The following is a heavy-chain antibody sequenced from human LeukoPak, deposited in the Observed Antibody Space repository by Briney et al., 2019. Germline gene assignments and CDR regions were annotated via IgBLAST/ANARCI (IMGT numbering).Heavy chain of an antibody. CDR3: AKAPFGVMVPGVTYFDY. CDR1: GFTFSDYY. CDR2: ISSSGSSF. Sequence: GGSLRLSCAASGFTFSDYYMSWIRQSPGKGLEWVSYISSSGSSFYYADSVKGRFTISRDNAKNSLYLQMTSLRAEDTAVYYCAKAPFGVMVPGVTYFDYWGQGTLVTVSS. J-gene: IGHJ4*02. D-gene: IGHD3-10*01. V-gene: IGHV3-11*01.